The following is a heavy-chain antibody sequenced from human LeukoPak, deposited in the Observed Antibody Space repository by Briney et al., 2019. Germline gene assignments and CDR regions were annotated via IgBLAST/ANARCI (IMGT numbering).Heavy chain of an antibody. CDR3: ARGDYSSSWYLRFFDY. Sequence: MASETLSLTCAVYGGSFSGYYWSWIRQPPGKGLEWIGEINHSGSTNYNPSLKSRVTISVDTSKNQFSLKLSSVTAADTAVYYCARGDYSSSWYLRFFDYWGQGTLVTVSS. D-gene: IGHD6-13*01. V-gene: IGHV4-34*01. CDR2: INHSGST. CDR1: GGSFSGYY. J-gene: IGHJ4*02.